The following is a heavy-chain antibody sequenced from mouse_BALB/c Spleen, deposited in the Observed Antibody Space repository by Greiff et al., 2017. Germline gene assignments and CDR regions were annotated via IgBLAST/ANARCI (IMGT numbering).Heavy chain of an antibody. CDR2: IDPENGNT. CDR3: ARGATQLGLRSAMDY. Sequence: EVQLQQSGAELVRPGALVKLSCKASGFNIKDYYMHWVKQRPEQGLEWIGWIDPENGNTIYDPKFQGKASITADTSSNTAYLQLSSLTSEDTAVYYCARGATQLGLRSAMDYWGQGTSVTVSS. J-gene: IGHJ4*01. D-gene: IGHD3-1*01. CDR1: GFNIKDYY. V-gene: IGHV14-1*02.